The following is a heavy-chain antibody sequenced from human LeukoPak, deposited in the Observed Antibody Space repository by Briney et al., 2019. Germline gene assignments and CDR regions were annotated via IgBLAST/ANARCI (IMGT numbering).Heavy chain of an antibody. CDR2: IYYSGST. V-gene: IGHV4-59*01. Sequence: SETLSLTCTVSGGSISSYYWSWIRQPPGKGLEWIGYIYYSGSTNYNPSLKSRVTISVDTSQNQFSLKLSSVTAADTAVYYCARVRPSIAVAGIGPIDYWGQGTLVTVSS. CDR1: GGSISSYY. D-gene: IGHD6-19*01. CDR3: ARVRPSIAVAGIGPIDY. J-gene: IGHJ4*02.